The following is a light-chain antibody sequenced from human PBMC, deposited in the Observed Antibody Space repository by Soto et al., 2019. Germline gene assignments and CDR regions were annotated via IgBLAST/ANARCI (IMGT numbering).Light chain of an antibody. V-gene: IGKV1-33*01. J-gene: IGKJ5*01. CDR1: QDVSNY. CDR2: DAS. Sequence: DIHMTHSQSSLSASLVERVTIACQASQDVSNYLNWYQQKLGKAPKLLIYDASNLETGVPSRFSGSGSGTYFSFTISSLQPEDFATYYCQQYSNLITFGQGTRLEIK. CDR3: QQYSNLIT.